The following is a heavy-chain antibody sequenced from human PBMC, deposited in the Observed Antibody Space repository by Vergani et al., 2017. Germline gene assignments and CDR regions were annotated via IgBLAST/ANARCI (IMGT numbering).Heavy chain of an antibody. J-gene: IGHJ4*02. Sequence: QVQLVQSGAEVKKPGASVKVSCKASGYTFTGYYMHWVRQAPGQGLEWMGWINAGNGNTKYSQKFQGRVTITRDTSASTAYMELSSVTAADTAVYYCARGGLERVYSSGWYDHFDYWGQGTLVTVSS. V-gene: IGHV1/OR15-3*02. CDR2: INAGNGNT. CDR3: ARGGLERVYSSGWYDHFDY. CDR1: GYTFTGYY. D-gene: IGHD6-19*01.